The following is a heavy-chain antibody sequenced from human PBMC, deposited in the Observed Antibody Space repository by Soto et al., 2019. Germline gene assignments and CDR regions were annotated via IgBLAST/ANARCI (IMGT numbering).Heavy chain of an antibody. J-gene: IGHJ4*02. CDR2: ISYTGST. D-gene: IGHD6-13*01. CDR1: GGSINYSY. Sequence: SETLSLTCTVSGGSINYSYWTWIRQPPGKGLEWIGYISYTGSTYYNPSLKSRVTISVDTSKNQFSLKLSSVTAADTAVYYCARVDSSSWYVYWGQGTLVTVSS. CDR3: ARVDSSSWYVY. V-gene: IGHV4-59*08.